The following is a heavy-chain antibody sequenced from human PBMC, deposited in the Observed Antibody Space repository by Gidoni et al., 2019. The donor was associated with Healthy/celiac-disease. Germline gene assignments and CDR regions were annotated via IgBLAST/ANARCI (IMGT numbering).Heavy chain of an antibody. J-gene: IGHJ5*02. CDR2: INHSGST. D-gene: IGHD3-22*01. V-gene: IGHV4-34*01. CDR1: GGSFSGYY. Sequence: QVQLQPWGAGLLNPSETLSLTCAVYGGSFSGYYWSWIRQPPGKGLEWIGEINHSGSTNYNPSLKSRVTISVDTSKNKFSLKLSYVTAADTAVDYCARGFRYGSRFDPWGQGTLVTVSS. CDR3: ARGFRYGSRFDP.